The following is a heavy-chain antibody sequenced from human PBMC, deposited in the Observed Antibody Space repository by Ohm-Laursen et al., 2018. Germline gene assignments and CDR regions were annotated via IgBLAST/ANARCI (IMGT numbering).Heavy chain of an antibody. J-gene: IGHJ3*02. CDR2: ISGSGGST. Sequence: GSLRLSCAASGFTVSSNYMSWVRQAPGKALEWVSVISGSGGSTFYADSVKGRFTISRDNSRNTLYLQMNSLRAGDPAVYYCASALRVTTRLDAFNIWGQGTMVTVSS. D-gene: IGHD4-11*01. CDR3: ASALRVTTRLDAFNI. V-gene: IGHV3-53*01. CDR1: GFTVSSNY.